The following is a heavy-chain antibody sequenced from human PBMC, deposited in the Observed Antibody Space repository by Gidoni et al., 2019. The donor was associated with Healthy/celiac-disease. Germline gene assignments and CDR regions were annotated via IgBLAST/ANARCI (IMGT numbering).Heavy chain of an antibody. CDR2: ISSSSSYT. V-gene: IGHV3-11*06. CDR3: ARENTVTTVRGIYGMDV. J-gene: IGHJ6*02. D-gene: IGHD4-17*01. CDR1: GFTFSDYY. Sequence: QVQLVESGGGLVKPGGSLRLSCAASGFTFSDYYMSWIRQAPGKGLEWVSYISSSSSYTNYADSVKGRFTISRDNAKNSLYLQMNSLRAEDTAVYYCARENTVTTVRGIYGMDVWGQGTTVTVSS.